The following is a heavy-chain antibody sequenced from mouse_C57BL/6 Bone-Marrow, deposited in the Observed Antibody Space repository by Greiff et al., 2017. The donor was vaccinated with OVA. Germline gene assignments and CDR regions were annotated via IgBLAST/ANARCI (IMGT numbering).Heavy chain of an antibody. CDR2: IWTGGGT. CDR3: ARNDDYDVHWYFDV. D-gene: IGHD2-4*01. CDR1: GFSLTSYA. Sequence: VQLVESGPGLVAPSQSLSITCTVSGFSLTSYAISWVRQPPGKGLEWLGVIWTGGGTNYNSALKSRLSISKDNSKSQVFLKMNSLQTDDTARYYCARNDDYDVHWYFDVWGTGTTVTVSS. V-gene: IGHV2-9-1*01. J-gene: IGHJ1*03.